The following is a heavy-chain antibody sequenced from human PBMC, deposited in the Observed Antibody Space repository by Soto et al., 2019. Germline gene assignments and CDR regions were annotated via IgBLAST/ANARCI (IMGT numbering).Heavy chain of an antibody. CDR3: ARASLTTATEHYGMDV. Sequence: ASVKVSCKASGYIFPSYYVYWVRQAPGQGLEWMGVINPRSGNPTYAQQLQGRVTLTRDTSTSTVNMELSSLRSEDTAVYYCARASLTTATEHYGMDVWGQGTSVTVSS. CDR2: INPRSGNP. CDR1: GYIFPSYY. V-gene: IGHV1-46*01. J-gene: IGHJ6*02. D-gene: IGHD6-25*01.